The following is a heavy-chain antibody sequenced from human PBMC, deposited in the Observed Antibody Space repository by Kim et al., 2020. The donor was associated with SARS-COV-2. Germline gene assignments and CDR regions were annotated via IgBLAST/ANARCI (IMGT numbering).Heavy chain of an antibody. CDR1: GFTFSSYS. Sequence: GGSLRLSCAASGFTFSSYSMNWVRQAPGKGLEWVSYISSSSSTIYYTDSVKGRFTISRDNAKNSLYLQMNSLRAEDTAVYYCASLNDYFDYWGQGTLVTV. V-gene: IGHV3-48*01. J-gene: IGHJ4*02. CDR2: ISSSSSTI. CDR3: ASLNDYFDY.